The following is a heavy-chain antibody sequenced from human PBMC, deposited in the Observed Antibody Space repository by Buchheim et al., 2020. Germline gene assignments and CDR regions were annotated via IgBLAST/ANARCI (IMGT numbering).Heavy chain of an antibody. D-gene: IGHD3-3*01. J-gene: IGHJ4*02. CDR1: GFGFSGYT. V-gene: IGHV3-23*01. CDR3: VKDEWDY. CDR2: ISHGGDKT. Sequence: EVQLLESGGDLVYPGGSLRLSCAASGFGFSGYTMSWVRQAPGKGLEWVSAISHGGDKTYYADSAKGRFTISRDNSKNKLYLQMSNLRAEDTAIYFCVKDEWDYWGQGTL.